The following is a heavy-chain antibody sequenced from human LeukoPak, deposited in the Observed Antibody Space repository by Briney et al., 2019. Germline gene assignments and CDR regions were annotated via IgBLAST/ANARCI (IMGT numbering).Heavy chain of an antibody. CDR1: GFTFSSYW. CDR3: AIGFIPDY. V-gene: IGHV3-7*01. J-gene: IGHJ4*02. D-gene: IGHD3-16*01. Sequence: PGGSLRLSCAAPGFTFSSYWMSWVRQAPGKGLEWVANIKQDGSEKYYVDSVKGRFTISRDNAKNSLYLQMNSLRAEDTAVYYCAIGFIPDYWGQGTLVTVSS. CDR2: IKQDGSEK.